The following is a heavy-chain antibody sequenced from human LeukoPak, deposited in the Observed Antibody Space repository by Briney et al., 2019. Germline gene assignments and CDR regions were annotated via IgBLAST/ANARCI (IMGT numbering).Heavy chain of an antibody. V-gene: IGHV3-33*01. D-gene: IGHD4-17*01. CDR3: AREMNYGDYFDY. CDR2: IWYDGSKK. CDR1: GFTFSSNG. J-gene: IGHJ4*02. Sequence: PGRSLRLSCAASGFTFSSNGMHCVRQAPGKGLEWVAVIWYDGSKKDYGDSVKGRFTISRDNSKNTLYLQMNSLRAEDTAVYYCAREMNYGDYFDYWGQGTLVTVSS.